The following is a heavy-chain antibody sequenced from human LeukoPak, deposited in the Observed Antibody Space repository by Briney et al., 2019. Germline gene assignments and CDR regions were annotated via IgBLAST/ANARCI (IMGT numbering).Heavy chain of an antibody. V-gene: IGHV5-51*01. CDR1: GFSFTNYW. Sequence: GESLKISCKDSGFSFTNYWIAWVRQMPGKGLEWMGIIYPVDSDTKYSPSFQGQVTISADKSISTAYLQWSSLKASDTAMYYCATANWFDPWGQGTLVTVSS. J-gene: IGHJ5*02. CDR3: ATANWFDP. CDR2: IYPVDSDT.